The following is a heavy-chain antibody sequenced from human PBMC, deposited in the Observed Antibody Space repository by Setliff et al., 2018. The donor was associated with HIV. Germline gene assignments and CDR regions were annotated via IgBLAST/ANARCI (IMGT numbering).Heavy chain of an antibody. CDR2: MYHTGNT. CDR1: GVSITTDGYF. J-gene: IGHJ4*02. Sequence: SETLSLTCSVSGVSITTDGYFWSWIRHYPGKGLEWIGYMYHTGNTYSNPSLASRLVMSLAPSKNQFSLKLNSMTAADTAMFYCAGGWYFRDISDSRFDFWGQGMLVTVSS. CDR3: AGGWYFRDISDSRFDF. D-gene: IGHD2-15*01. V-gene: IGHV4-31*03.